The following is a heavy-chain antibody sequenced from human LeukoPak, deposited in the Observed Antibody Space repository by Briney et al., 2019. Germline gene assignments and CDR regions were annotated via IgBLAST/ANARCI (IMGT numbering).Heavy chain of an antibody. CDR1: GVTFSSYV. J-gene: IGHJ4*02. CDR3: AKGTVKSGYSD. V-gene: IGHV3-23*01. Sequence: GGSLRLSCAASGVTFSSYVMSWVRQAPGKGLEWVSATSGSGGNTYYADSVKGRFTSSRDNSKNTLYLQMNSLRAEDTALYYCAKGTVKSGYSDWGQGALATVSS. D-gene: IGHD5-12*01. CDR2: TSGSGGNT.